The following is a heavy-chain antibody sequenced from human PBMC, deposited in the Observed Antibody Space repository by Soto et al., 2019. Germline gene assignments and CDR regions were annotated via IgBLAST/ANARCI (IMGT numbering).Heavy chain of an antibody. Sequence: GGSLRLSCAASGFTFSSYWMSWVRQAPGKGLEWVANIKQDGSEKYYVDSVKGRFTISRDNAKNSLYLQMNSLRAEDTAVYYCARVVCSGASCYSLHYYYYYYMDVWGKGTTVTVSS. D-gene: IGHD2-15*01. CDR2: IKQDGSEK. J-gene: IGHJ6*03. V-gene: IGHV3-7*01. CDR3: ARVVCSGASCYSLHYYYYYYMDV. CDR1: GFTFSSYW.